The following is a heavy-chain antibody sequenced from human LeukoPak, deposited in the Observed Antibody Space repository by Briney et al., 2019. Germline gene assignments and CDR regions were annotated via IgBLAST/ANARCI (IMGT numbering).Heavy chain of an antibody. D-gene: IGHD6-6*01. Sequence: GGSLRLSCAASGFTFSSYAMNWVRQAPGKGLEWVPGISNSGGSTYYADSVKGRFTISRGNSKNTLYLQMNSLRAEDTAVYYCAKETSSSFDYWGQGTLVTVSS. J-gene: IGHJ4*02. V-gene: IGHV3-23*01. CDR2: ISNSGGST. CDR3: AKETSSSFDY. CDR1: GFTFSSYA.